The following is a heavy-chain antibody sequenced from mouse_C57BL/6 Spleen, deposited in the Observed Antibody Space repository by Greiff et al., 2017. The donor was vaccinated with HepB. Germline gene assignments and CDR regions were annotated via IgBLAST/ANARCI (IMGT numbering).Heavy chain of an antibody. CDR1: GYTFTSYW. Sequence: QVQLQQPGAELVRPGTSVKLSCKASGYTFTSYWMHWVKQRPGQGLEWIGVIDPSDSYTNYNQKFKGKATLTVDTSSSTAYMQLSSLTSEDSAVYYCARTTTVVAERAMDYWGQVTSVTVSS. D-gene: IGHD1-1*01. J-gene: IGHJ4*01. V-gene: IGHV1-59*01. CDR2: IDPSDSYT. CDR3: ARTTTVVAERAMDY.